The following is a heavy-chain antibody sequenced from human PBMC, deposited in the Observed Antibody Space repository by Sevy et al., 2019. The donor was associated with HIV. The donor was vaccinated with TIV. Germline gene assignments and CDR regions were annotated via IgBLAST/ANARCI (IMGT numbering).Heavy chain of an antibody. CDR3: ARASIYNYMEL. Sequence: GGYLRLSCAASGFTFSSYNMNWVRQAPGKGLEWISYISSNIRTIYYADPVKGRFTISRDNAKNSLYVQMNSLRDEDTAVYYCARASIYNYMELWGNGTTVTVSS. D-gene: IGHD3-10*01. V-gene: IGHV3-48*02. CDR2: ISSNIRTI. CDR1: GFTFSSYN. J-gene: IGHJ6*03.